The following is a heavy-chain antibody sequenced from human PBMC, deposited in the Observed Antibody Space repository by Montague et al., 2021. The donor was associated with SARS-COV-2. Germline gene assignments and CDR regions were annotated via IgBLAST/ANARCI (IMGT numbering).Heavy chain of an antibody. Sequence: SLSLSFAASGFTFSSYWMHWVRQAPGKGLVWVSRINSDVSITNYTDSVKGRFTISRDNAKNTLYLQMNSLRDDDTAVYYCARETIVPAAIGYYYYMDVWGKGTPVTVSS. CDR3: ARETIVPAAIGYYYYMDV. V-gene: IGHV3-74*01. J-gene: IGHJ6*03. D-gene: IGHD2-2*01. CDR1: GFTFSSYW. CDR2: INSDVSIT.